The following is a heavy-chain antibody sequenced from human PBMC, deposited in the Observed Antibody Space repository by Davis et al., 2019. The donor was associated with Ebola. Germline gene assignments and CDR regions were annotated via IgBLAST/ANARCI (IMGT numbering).Heavy chain of an antibody. D-gene: IGHD3-10*01. CDR1: GYTFTSYY. J-gene: IGHJ6*02. V-gene: IGHV1-46*01. CDR3: ARTYYYGSGSYYKYYYGMDV. CDR2: INPSGGST. Sequence: AASVKVSCKASGYTFTSYYMHWVRQAPGQGLGWMGIINPSGGSTSYAQKFQGRVTMTRDTSTSTVYMELSSLRSEDTAVYYCARTYYYGSGSYYKYYYGMDVWGQGTTVTVSS.